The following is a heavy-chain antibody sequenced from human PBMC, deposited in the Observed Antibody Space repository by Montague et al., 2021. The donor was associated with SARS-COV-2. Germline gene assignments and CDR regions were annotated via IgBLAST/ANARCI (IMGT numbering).Heavy chain of an antibody. J-gene: IGHJ1*01. Sequence: SETLSLTCTVSGGSISVSSYYWVWIRQPPGKGLEWIGSIYYGGTADYNPSLKSRVTISVDTSNNQFSLKLTSLTAADTAVYSCASRPLRTSGGNWYDKYFQHWGQGTRVTVSS. D-gene: IGHD1-1*01. CDR2: IYYGGTA. CDR1: GGSISVSSYY. CDR3: ASRPLRTSGGNWYDKYFQH. V-gene: IGHV4-39*07.